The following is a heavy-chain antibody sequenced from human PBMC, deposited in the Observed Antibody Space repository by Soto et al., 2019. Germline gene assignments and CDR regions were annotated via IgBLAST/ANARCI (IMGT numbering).Heavy chain of an antibody. Sequence: SETLSLTCTVSGGSISSYYWSWIRQPPGKGLEWIGYIYHSGSTNYNPSLKSRVTISVDKSKNQFSLKLSSVTAADTAVYYCARIAARHFDYWGQGTLVTVSS. CDR1: GGSISSYY. CDR3: ARIAARHFDY. V-gene: IGHV4-59*12. J-gene: IGHJ4*02. D-gene: IGHD6-6*01. CDR2: IYHSGST.